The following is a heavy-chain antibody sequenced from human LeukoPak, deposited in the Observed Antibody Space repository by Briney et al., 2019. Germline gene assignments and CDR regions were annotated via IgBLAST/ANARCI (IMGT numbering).Heavy chain of an antibody. D-gene: IGHD2-15*01. CDR3: ARGGWSLDY. Sequence: PSETLSLTCTVSGGSISSNYWSWIRQPPGKGLESIGYIYYSGNTNYNPSLKSRVTISVDTSKNQFSLKLNSVTAADTAVYYCARGGWSLDYWGQGTLVTVSS. CDR2: IYYSGNT. CDR1: GGSISSNY. J-gene: IGHJ4*02. V-gene: IGHV4-59*01.